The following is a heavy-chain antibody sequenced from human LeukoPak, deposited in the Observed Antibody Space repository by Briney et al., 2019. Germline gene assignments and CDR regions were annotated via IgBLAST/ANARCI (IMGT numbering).Heavy chain of an antibody. V-gene: IGHV3-23*01. J-gene: IGHJ4*02. D-gene: IGHD5-18*01. Sequence: GGSLRLSCAASGFTFSSYAMSWVRQAPGKGLEWVSAISGSGGSTYYAASVKGRFPISRDNSKNTLYLQMNSLRAEDTAVYYCAKDLPGYSYVQDAPFDYWGQGTLVTVSS. CDR2: ISGSGGST. CDR1: GFTFSSYA. CDR3: AKDLPGYSYVQDAPFDY.